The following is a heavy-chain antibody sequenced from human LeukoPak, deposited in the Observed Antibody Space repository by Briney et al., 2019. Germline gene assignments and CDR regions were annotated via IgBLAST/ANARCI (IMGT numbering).Heavy chain of an antibody. D-gene: IGHD1-26*01. CDR1: GGSISTYS. J-gene: IGHJ4*02. Sequence: PSETLSLTCTVSGGSISTYSWTWIRQPPGKGLEWIGTIYYSGSTYYNPSLKSRVTISVDTSKNQFSLRLSSVTAADTAVYYCARQVYSGTHYFDYWGRGTLVTVSS. CDR3: ARQVYSGTHYFDY. V-gene: IGHV4-39*01. CDR2: IYYSGST.